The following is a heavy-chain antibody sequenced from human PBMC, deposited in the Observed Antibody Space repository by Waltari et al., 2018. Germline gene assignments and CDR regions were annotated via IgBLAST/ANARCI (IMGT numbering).Heavy chain of an antibody. CDR3: AKVHGRVVVVAATSDY. CDR1: GFTFSSYA. V-gene: IGHV3-23*01. D-gene: IGHD2-15*01. Sequence: EVQLLESGGGLVQPGGSLRLSCAASGFTFSSYAMSWVHQAPGKGLEWVSAISGSGGSTYYANAVKGRFTISRDNSKNTLYLQMNSLRAEDTAVYYCAKVHGRVVVVAATSDYWGQGTLVTVSS. J-gene: IGHJ4*02. CDR2: ISGSGGST.